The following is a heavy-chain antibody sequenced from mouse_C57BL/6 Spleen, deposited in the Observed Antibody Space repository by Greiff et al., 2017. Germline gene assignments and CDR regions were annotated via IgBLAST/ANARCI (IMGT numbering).Heavy chain of an antibody. D-gene: IGHD2-3*01. CDR3: AREVYDGYGGYAMDY. V-gene: IGHV3-1*01. CDR2: ISYSGST. Sequence: EVKLQESGPGMVKPSQSLSLTCTVTGYSITSGYDWHWIRHFPGNKLEWMGYISYSGSTNYNPSLKSRISITHDTSKNHFFLKLNSVTTEDTATYYCAREVYDGYGGYAMDYWGQGTSVTVSS. CDR1: GYSITSGYD. J-gene: IGHJ4*01.